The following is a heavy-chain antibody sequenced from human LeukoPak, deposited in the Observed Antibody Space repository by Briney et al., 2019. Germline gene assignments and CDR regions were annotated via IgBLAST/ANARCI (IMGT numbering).Heavy chain of an antibody. CDR3: AKDMTLPYSGYDWGGFDY. CDR1: GFTFSSYS. J-gene: IGHJ4*02. V-gene: IGHV3-43*01. D-gene: IGHD5-12*01. Sequence: GGSLRLSWAASGFTFSSYSMNWVRQAPGKGLEWVSVISWDGGSKYYADSVQGRFTISRDNSKNSLYLDMNSLRAEDTAFYYCAKDMTLPYSGYDWGGFDYWGQGTLVTVSS. CDR2: ISWDGGSK.